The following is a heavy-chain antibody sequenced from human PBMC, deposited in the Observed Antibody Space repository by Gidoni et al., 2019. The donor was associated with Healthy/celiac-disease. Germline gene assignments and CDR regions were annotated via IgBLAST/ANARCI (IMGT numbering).Heavy chain of an antibody. CDR3: ARDIRLGYCGGDCYSPWFDP. CDR2: IYTSGST. J-gene: IGHJ5*02. V-gene: IGHV4-4*07. D-gene: IGHD2-21*01. CDR1: GGSISSYY. Sequence: SEALSLTCTVSGGSISSYYWSWIRQPAGKGLEWIWRIYTSGSTNYNPSLKSRVTMSVDTSKNQFSLKLSSVTAADTAVYYFARDIRLGYCGGDCYSPWFDPWGQGTLVTVSS.